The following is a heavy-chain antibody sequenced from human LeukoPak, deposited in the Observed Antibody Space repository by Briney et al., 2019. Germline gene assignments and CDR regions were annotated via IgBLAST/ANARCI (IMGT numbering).Heavy chain of an antibody. J-gene: IGHJ5*02. Sequence: ASVKVSCKASGYTFTGYYMHWVRQAPGQGLEWMGWINPNSGGTNYAQKFQGRVTMTRDTPISTAYMELSRLRSDDTAVYYCARGGAYCSSTSCYAIDWFDPWGQGTLVTVSS. CDR1: GYTFTGYY. D-gene: IGHD2-2*01. CDR2: INPNSGGT. V-gene: IGHV1-2*02. CDR3: ARGGAYCSSTSCYAIDWFDP.